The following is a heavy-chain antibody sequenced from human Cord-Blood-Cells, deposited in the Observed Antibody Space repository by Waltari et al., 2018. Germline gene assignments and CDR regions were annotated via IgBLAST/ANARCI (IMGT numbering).Heavy chain of an antibody. J-gene: IGHJ6*02. D-gene: IGHD3-3*01. CDR1: GGSFSGYY. CDR3: ARYKYDFWSGYYYYYYYGMDV. CDR2: INHSGST. V-gene: IGHV4-34*01. Sequence: VQPQQWGAGLLKPSETLSLTCAVYGGSFSGYYWSWIRQPPGKGLEWIGEINHSGSTNYNPSLKSRVTISVDTSKNKFSLKLSSVTAADTAVYYCARYKYDFWSGYYYYYYYGMDVWGQGTTVTVSS.